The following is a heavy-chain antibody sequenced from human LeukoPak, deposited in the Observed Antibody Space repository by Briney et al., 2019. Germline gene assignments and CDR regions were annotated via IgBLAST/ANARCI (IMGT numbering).Heavy chain of an antibody. J-gene: IGHJ4*02. Sequence: GGSLRLSCAASGFTFSSYAMSWVRQAPGKGLEWVSAISGSGGSTYYTDSVKGRFTISRDNSKNTLYLQMNSLRAEDTAVYYCARDGRVTVGATRYGYWGQGTLVTVSS. CDR3: ARDGRVTVGATRYGY. D-gene: IGHD1-26*01. V-gene: IGHV3-23*01. CDR2: ISGSGGST. CDR1: GFTFSSYA.